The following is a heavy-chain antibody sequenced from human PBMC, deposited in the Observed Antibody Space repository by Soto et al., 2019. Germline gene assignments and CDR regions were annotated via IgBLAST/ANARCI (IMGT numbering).Heavy chain of an antibody. V-gene: IGHV3-30-3*01. J-gene: IGHJ4*02. D-gene: IGHD1-26*01. CDR3: ARDLYSGTITGILRF. CDR1: GFTLSNYA. CDR2: SSSDGYNK. Sequence: GGSLRLSCVASGFTLSNYAIHWVRQAPGKGLEWVAVSSSDGYNKYYADSVKGRITISRDNSKNTLYLQTSSLRTEDTAVYYCARDLYSGTITGILRFWGQGTLVTVSS.